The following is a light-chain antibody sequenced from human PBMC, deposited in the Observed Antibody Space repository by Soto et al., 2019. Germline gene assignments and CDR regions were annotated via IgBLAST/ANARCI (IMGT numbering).Light chain of an antibody. V-gene: IGKV3-15*01. J-gene: IGKJ5*01. CDR3: QQYNNWPPT. Sequence: EIVLTQSLATLSLSPGERATLSCRASQSVSRYLAWYQQKPGQAPRLLIFGASTRATGIPASFSGSGSGTEFTLTISSLQSEDFAFYFCQQYNNWPPTFGQGRRLEI. CDR2: GAS. CDR1: QSVSRY.